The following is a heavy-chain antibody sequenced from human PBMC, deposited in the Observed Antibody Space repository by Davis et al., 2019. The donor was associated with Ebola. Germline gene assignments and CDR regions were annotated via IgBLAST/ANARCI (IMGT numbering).Heavy chain of an antibody. J-gene: IGHJ3*01. CDR2: IYYSGST. CDR1: GGSISSYY. V-gene: IGHV4-59*01. D-gene: IGHD1-26*01. CDR3: ARDLYSGSSL. Sequence: PSETLSLTCTVSGGSISSYYWSWIRQPPGKGLEWIGYIYYSGSTNYNPSLKSRVTISVDTSKNQFSLKLSSVTAADTAVYYCARDLYSGSSLWGQGTMVTVSS.